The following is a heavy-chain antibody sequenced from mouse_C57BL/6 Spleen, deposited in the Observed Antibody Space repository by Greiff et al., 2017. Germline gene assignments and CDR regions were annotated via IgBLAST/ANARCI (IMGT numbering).Heavy chain of an antibody. V-gene: IGHV5-9-1*02. Sequence: EVMLVESGEGLVKPGGSLKLSCAASGFTFSSYAMSWVRQTPEKRLEWVAYISSGGDYIYYADTVKGRFTISRDKARNTLYLQMSSLKSEDTAMYYCTRGTTVVFDWYFDVWGTGTTVTVSS. CDR3: TRGTTVVFDWYFDV. D-gene: IGHD1-1*01. J-gene: IGHJ1*03. CDR1: GFTFSSYA. CDR2: ISSGGDYI.